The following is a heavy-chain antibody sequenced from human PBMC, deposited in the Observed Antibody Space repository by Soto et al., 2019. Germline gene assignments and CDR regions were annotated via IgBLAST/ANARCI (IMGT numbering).Heavy chain of an antibody. V-gene: IGHV4-30-2*04. CDR3: ANLAGYCSGNSCHGDHSMDV. CDR1: SRSRGYR. CDR2: INHCGST. Sequence: SRSRGYRRSMKKKKTEKSLKRIGYINHCGSTNYNPSLKSRVTISVDTSKNQFSLTLSSVTAADTAVYYCANLAGYCSGNSCHGDHSMDVWGKAPTVSASS. D-gene: IGHD2-2*03. J-gene: IGHJ6*03.